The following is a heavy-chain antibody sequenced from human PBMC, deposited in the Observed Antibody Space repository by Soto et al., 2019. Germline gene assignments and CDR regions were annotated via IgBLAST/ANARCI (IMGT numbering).Heavy chain of an antibody. D-gene: IGHD5-12*01. V-gene: IGHV1-69*13. CDR3: ARDVGEMATQSDAFDI. CDR1: GGTFSSYA. CDR2: IIPIFGTA. J-gene: IGHJ3*02. Sequence: GASVKVSCKASGGTFSSYAISWVRQAPGQGLEWMGGIIPIFGTANYAQKFQGRVTITADESTSTAYMELSSLRSEDTAVYYCARDVGEMATQSDAFDIWGQGTMVTVSS.